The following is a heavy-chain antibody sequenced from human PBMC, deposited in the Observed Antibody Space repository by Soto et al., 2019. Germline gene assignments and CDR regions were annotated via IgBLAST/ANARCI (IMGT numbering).Heavy chain of an antibody. V-gene: IGHV4-59*12. CDR1: GGSISSYY. CDR3: ARSPHIQLWSYPSDY. J-gene: IGHJ4*02. Sequence: SETLSLTCTVSGGSISSYYWSWIRQPPGKGLEWIGYIYYSGSTNYNPSPKSRVTISVDTSKNQFSLKLSPVTAADTAVYYCARSPHIQLWSYPSDYWGQGTLVTVSS. CDR2: IYYSGST. D-gene: IGHD5-18*01.